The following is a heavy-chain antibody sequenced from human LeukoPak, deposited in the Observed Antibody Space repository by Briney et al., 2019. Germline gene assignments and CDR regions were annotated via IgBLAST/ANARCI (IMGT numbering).Heavy chain of an antibody. CDR1: ECSFSSYS. D-gene: IGHD1-7*01. V-gene: IGHV3-48*04. CDR3: ARGDNWNSYYYFYMDV. CDR2: ISSDGSTI. J-gene: IGHJ6*03. Sequence: GGSLRLSCAASECSFSSYSMNWGCQAQGKGMEWVSYISSDGSTIYYADSVKGRLTISRDNAKNSLYLQMNSLRAEDTAVYYCARGDNWNSYYYFYMDVWGKGTTVTVSS.